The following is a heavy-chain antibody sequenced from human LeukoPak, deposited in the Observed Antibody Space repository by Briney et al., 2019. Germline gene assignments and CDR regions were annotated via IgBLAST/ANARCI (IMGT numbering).Heavy chain of an antibody. CDR3: ARDLGVYYGSGSYPMDV. CDR1: GFTVSSNY. D-gene: IGHD3-10*01. V-gene: IGHV3-53*01. J-gene: IGHJ6*02. CDR2: IYSGGST. Sequence: GGSLRLSCAASGFTVSSNYMSWVRQAPGKGLEWVSVIYSGGSTYYADSVKGRFTISRDNSKNTLYLQMNSLRAEDTAVYYCARDLGVYYGSGSYPMDVWGQGTTVTVSS.